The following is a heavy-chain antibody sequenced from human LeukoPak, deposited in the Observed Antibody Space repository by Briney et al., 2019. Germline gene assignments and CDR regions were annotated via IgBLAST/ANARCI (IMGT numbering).Heavy chain of an antibody. CDR2: IYHSGST. J-gene: IGHJ4*02. D-gene: IGHD2-2*01. CDR1: GGSISSSNW. V-gene: IGHV4-4*02. Sequence: PSETLSLTRAVSGGSISSSNWWSWVRQPPGKGLEWIGEIYHSGSTNYNPSLKSRVTISVDKSKNQFSLKLSSVTAADTAVYYCASVCSSTSCYDDYWGQGTLVTVSS. CDR3: ASVCSSTSCYDDY.